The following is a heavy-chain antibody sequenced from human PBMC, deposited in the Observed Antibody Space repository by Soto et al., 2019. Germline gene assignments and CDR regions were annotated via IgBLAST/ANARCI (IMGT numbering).Heavy chain of an antibody. CDR1: GGTFSNYA. V-gene: IGHV1-69*12. J-gene: IGHJ6*02. D-gene: IGHD6-19*01. Sequence: QVQLVQSGAEVKKPGSSVKVSCKASGGTFSNYAFSWVRQAPGQGLEWMGGIMPIFGRADYAQKFRGRVTITANESTTTTHLKLSRLRSEVTAVYYRASWLKEAGIVCNYCCGMYVWGQVTTGTV. CDR3: ASWLKEAGIVCNYCCGMYV. CDR2: IMPIFGRA.